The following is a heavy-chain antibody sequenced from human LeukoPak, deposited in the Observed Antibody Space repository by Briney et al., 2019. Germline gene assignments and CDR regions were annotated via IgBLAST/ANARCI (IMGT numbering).Heavy chain of an antibody. J-gene: IGHJ4*02. CDR1: GFTFSDYY. CDR2: ISGSGSDT. V-gene: IGHV3-11*06. D-gene: IGHD3-10*01. Sequence: TGGSLRLSCAASGFTFSDYYMTWIRQAPGKGLEWVSYISGSGSDTNYADSVKGRFTISRDNAKNSLYLQMNSLRAEDTAVYYCARSGRTVSGRGVTLFDYWGQGTLVTVSS. CDR3: ARSGRTVSGRGVTLFDY.